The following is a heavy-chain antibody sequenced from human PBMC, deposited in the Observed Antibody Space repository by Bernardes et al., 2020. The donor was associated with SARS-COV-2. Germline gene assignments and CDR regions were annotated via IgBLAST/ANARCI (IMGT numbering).Heavy chain of an antibody. V-gene: IGHV1-2*02. D-gene: IGHD3-16*01. CDR2: IYPKSGDT. CDR3: ASVTWSQRDGFDI. J-gene: IGHJ3*02. CDR1: GYTFTAYY. Sequence: ASVKVSCEASGYTFTAYYVHWVRQAPGQGLEWMGWIYPKSGDTNFAQNFRGRVTMTRDTSISTAYMELTRLSSDDTAVYYCASVTWSQRDGFDIWGQGTMVTVSS.